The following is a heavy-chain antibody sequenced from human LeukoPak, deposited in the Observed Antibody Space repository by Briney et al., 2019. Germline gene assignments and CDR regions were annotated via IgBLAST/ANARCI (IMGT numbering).Heavy chain of an antibody. CDR2: ISISGGST. Sequence: PGGSLRLSCAASGFTFSSYTMTWVRQAPRKGLEWVSAISISGGSTYYADSVKGRFTISRDNSKNTLYLQMNSLRAEDTAVYYCAKLGDCSSTSCYTYYYYYGMDVWGQGTTVTVSS. CDR1: GFTFSSYT. V-gene: IGHV3-23*01. D-gene: IGHD2-2*01. J-gene: IGHJ6*02. CDR3: AKLGDCSSTSCYTYYYYYGMDV.